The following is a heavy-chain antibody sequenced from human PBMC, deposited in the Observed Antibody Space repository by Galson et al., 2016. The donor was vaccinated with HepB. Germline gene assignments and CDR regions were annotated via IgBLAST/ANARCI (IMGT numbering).Heavy chain of an antibody. J-gene: IGHJ6*02. CDR3: ARDVYNSDYYRPRYHYYGMDV. CDR2: ISAYKGTT. D-gene: IGHD1-26*01. V-gene: IGHV1-18*01. Sequence: SVKVSCKASGYMFVTYGISWVRQAPGQGLEWMGWISAYKGTTNYAQKFQGRVTMTTDTSRSTAYMELRSLRSDDTAVYYCARDVYNSDYYRPRYHYYGMDVWGQGTTVTVSS. CDR1: GYMFVTYG.